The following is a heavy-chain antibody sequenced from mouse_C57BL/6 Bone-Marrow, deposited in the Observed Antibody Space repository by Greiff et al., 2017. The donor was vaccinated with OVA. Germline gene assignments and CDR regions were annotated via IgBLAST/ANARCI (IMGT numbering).Heavy chain of an antibody. CDR2: ISDGGSYT. CDR1: GFTFSSYA. J-gene: IGHJ1*03. D-gene: IGHD2-5*01. CDR3: AREQGPTRVTTNFDV. Sequence: EVHLVESGGGLVKPGGSLKLSCAASGFTFSSYAMSWVRQTPEKRLEWVATISDGGSYTYYPDNVTGRFTISRDHAKNNLYLQMSHLKSEDTAMYYCAREQGPTRVTTNFDVWGTGTTVTGSS. V-gene: IGHV5-4*01.